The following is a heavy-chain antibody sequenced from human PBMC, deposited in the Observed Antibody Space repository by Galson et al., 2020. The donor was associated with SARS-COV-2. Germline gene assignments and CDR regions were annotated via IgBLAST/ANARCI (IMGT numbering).Heavy chain of an antibody. CDR1: GFNFGDYA. V-gene: IGHV3-49*03. J-gene: IGHJ4*02. CDR3: SRGCFWGTLACMAVPGTGDY. Sequence: GGSLRLSCKPSGFNFGDYAMSWFRQAPGKGLEWIGFIRSKAYGETTEYAASVRGRFIISRDDSKSIAYLEMNSLKTEDTAMYYCSRGCFWGTLACMAVPGTGDYWGQGTLVTVSS. CDR2: IRSKAYGETT. D-gene: IGHD6-19*01.